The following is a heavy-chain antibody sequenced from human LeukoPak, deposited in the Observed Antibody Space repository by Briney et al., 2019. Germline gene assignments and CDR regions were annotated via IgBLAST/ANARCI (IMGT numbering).Heavy chain of an antibody. CDR2: IYPGDSDT. D-gene: IGHD6-19*01. CDR1: GYSFTSYW. Sequence: GESLKISCKGSGYSFTSYWIGWVRQMPGKGLEWMGIIYPGDSDTRYSPSFQGQVTISADKSISTAYLQWSSLKASDTAMYYCARLLAVAGFWTSRTYFDYWGQGTLVTASS. J-gene: IGHJ4*02. V-gene: IGHV5-51*01. CDR3: ARLLAVAGFWTSRTYFDY.